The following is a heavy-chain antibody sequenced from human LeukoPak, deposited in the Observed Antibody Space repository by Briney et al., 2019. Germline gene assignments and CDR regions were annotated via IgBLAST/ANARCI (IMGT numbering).Heavy chain of an antibody. CDR2: IIPIFGIA. D-gene: IGHD3-10*01. J-gene: IGHJ4*02. CDR3: ARDSGSRVRGVYFDY. CDR1: GGTFSSYA. V-gene: IGHV1-69*04. Sequence: SVKVSCKASGGTFSSYAISWVRQAPGQGLEWMGRIIPIFGIANYAQKFQGRVTITADKSTSTAYMELSSLRSEDTAVYYCARDSGSRVRGVYFDYWGQGTLVTVSS.